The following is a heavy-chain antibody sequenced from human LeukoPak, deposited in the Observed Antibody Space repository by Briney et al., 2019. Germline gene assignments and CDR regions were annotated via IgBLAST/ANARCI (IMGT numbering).Heavy chain of an antibody. CDR1: GYTFSGYD. CDR3: ARASVSFGERGDYYYYGMDV. J-gene: IGHJ6*02. V-gene: IGHV1-2*02. D-gene: IGHD3-10*01. CDR2: INPRTGGT. Sequence: ASVKVSCKASGYTFSGYDMDWGRQAPGQGLEWMGWINPRTGGTNYAQKFQGRVTMTRDTSMSTAYMELSRLGSDDTAVYYCARASVSFGERGDYYYYGMDVWGQGTTVTVSS.